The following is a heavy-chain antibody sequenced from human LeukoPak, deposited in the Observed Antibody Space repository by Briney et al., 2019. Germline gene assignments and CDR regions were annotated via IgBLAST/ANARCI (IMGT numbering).Heavy chain of an antibody. CDR3: ARGAGYSREVNYYHYMDV. J-gene: IGHJ6*03. V-gene: IGHV4-59*11. CDR1: GGSMNNHY. D-gene: IGHD5-12*01. CDR2: IYYNGDT. Sequence: SETLSLTCTVSGGSMNNHYWNWIRQPPGKGLEWIGYIYYNGDTNYNPSLKSQVTMSVDTSKNQFSLKLTSVTAADTAVYYCARGAGYSREVNYYHYMDVWGKGTTVTVSS.